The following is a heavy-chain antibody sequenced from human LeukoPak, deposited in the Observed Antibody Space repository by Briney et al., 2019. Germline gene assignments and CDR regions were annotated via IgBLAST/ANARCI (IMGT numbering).Heavy chain of an antibody. CDR2: IYYSGST. D-gene: IGHD4-17*01. Sequence: SETLSLTCTVSGGSISSYYWSWIRQPPGKGLEWIGYIYYSGSTNYNPSLKSRVTISVDPSKNQFSLKLSSVTAADTAVYYCARARYGDYVGDDYWGQGTLVTVSS. V-gene: IGHV4-59*01. CDR3: ARARYGDYVGDDY. J-gene: IGHJ4*02. CDR1: GGSISSYY.